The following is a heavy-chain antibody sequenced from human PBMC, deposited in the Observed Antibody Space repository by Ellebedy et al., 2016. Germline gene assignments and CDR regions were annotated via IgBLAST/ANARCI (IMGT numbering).Heavy chain of an antibody. Sequence: SETLSLTCTVSGDSTTRSNWWGWVRQPPGRGLEWIGEVYLTGSTNYNPSLKSRVTIAVEKSKTQFSLRLTSVTAADTAVYYCARLDYGDYYFDSWGQGTLVTVSS. CDR2: VYLTGST. V-gene: IGHV4-4*02. CDR1: GDSTTRSNW. CDR3: ARLDYGDYYFDS. D-gene: IGHD4-17*01. J-gene: IGHJ4*02.